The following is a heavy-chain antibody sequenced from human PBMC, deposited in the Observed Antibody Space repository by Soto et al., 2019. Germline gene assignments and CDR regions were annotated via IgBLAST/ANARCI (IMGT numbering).Heavy chain of an antibody. CDR1: GGALGSDY. CDR3: GRGGCSSCRFDP. J-gene: IGHJ5*02. D-gene: IGHD6-6*01. Sequence: SETLSLTCTVSGGALGSDYWSGIRQPPGKRPEWIAFIHSSGTTYYNPSLKSRVTISIDTSRNQFSLKLVSVTTADTTVYYCGRGGCSSCRFDPWGQGTLDTVSS. CDR2: IHSSGTT. V-gene: IGHV4-59*01.